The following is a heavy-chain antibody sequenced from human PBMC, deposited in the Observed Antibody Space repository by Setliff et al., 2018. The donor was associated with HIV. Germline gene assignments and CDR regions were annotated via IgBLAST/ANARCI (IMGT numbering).Heavy chain of an antibody. J-gene: IGHJ1*01. CDR3: ARVRVDYYDSSGYYSRSEYFQH. V-gene: IGHV4-39*07. D-gene: IGHD3-22*01. CDR1: GASISSSSYY. Sequence: SETLSLTCTVSGASISSSSYYWGWIRQPPGKGMEWIGSIYYSGSTYYNPSLKSRVTISVDTSKNQFSLKLSSVTAADTAVYYCARVRVDYYDSSGYYSRSEYFQHWGQGTLVTVSS. CDR2: IYYSGST.